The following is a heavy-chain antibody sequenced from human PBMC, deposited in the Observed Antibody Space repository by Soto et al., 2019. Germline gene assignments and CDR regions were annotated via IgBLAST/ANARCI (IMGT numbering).Heavy chain of an antibody. CDR1: GFTFSSYW. V-gene: IGHV3-7*05. D-gene: IGHD4-17*01. CDR2: IKQDGSDK. Sequence: GGSLRLSCAASGFTFSSYWMTWVRQAPGKGLEWVANIKQDGSDKYYLDSVRGRFTISRDNAKNSLYLQMNSLRADDAAVYYWARDRGWRQPTESTSYFQDGMDVWGQGTTVTVSS. J-gene: IGHJ6*02. CDR3: ARDRGWRQPTESTSYFQDGMDV.